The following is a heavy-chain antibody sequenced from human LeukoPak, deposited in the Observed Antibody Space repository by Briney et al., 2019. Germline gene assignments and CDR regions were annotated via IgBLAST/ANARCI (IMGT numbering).Heavy chain of an antibody. V-gene: IGHV3-7*03. J-gene: IGHJ4*02. CDR2: INQDGSEK. CDR1: GFTFSSHW. Sequence: GGSLRLSCAASGFTFSSHWMSWVRQAPGNVLEWVANINQDGSEKYHVDSGKGRFTISRDNAKNSLYLQMNSLRAEDTAVYYCARDGVAPGIYFDHWSQGTLVTVSS. D-gene: IGHD2-2*01. CDR3: ARDGVAPGIYFDH.